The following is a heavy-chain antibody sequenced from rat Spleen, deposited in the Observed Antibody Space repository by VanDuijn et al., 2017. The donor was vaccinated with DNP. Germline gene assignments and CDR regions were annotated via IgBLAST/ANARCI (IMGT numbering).Heavy chain of an antibody. D-gene: IGHD1-12*02. CDR1: GFTFSDYN. CDR3: ASRLGTYSPYSFDS. Sequence: EVQLVESGGGLEQPGRSLRLSCAASGFTFSDYNMAWARQVPGKGLEWVASITSSGGNTYYRDSVKGRFTISRDNAKSALYLQMDSLRSEETATYYCASRLGTYSPYSFDSWGQGVVVTVSS. CDR2: ITSSGGNT. V-gene: IGHV5S23*01. J-gene: IGHJ2*01.